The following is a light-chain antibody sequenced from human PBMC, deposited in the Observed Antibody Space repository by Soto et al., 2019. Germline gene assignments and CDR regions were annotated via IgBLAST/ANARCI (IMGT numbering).Light chain of an antibody. CDR1: QGIGGW. J-gene: IGKJ3*01. CDR3: QQYSSYSLIT. CDR2: QTS. V-gene: IGKV1-5*03. Sequence: DIEMTQSPSTLSASVGDRAIITCRASQGIGGWLAWYQQKPGKAPKLLIYQTSTIDTGIPSRFSGSSSGTEFTLTISSLQPDDFAAYYCQQYSSYSLITFGPGTKVEIK.